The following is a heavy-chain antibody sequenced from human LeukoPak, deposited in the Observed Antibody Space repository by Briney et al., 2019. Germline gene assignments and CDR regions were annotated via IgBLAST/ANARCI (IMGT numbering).Heavy chain of an antibody. J-gene: IGHJ3*02. CDR1: GFTFSSYS. D-gene: IGHD3-22*01. CDR3: ARDQPGYYYDSSGYRVGDASDI. Sequence: PGGSLRLSCAASGFTFSSYSMNWVRQAPGKGLEWVSSISSSSSYIYYADSVKGRFTISRDNAKNSLYLQMNSLRAEDTAVYYCARDQPGYYYDSSGYRVGDASDIWGEGTMVTVSS. V-gene: IGHV3-21*01. CDR2: ISSSSSYI.